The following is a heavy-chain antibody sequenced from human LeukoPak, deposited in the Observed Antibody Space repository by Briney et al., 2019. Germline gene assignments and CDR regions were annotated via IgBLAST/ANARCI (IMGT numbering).Heavy chain of an antibody. CDR3: ARQERGYSYGYNAFDI. V-gene: IGHV4-39*01. J-gene: IGHJ3*02. CDR1: GGSISSSSYY. Sequence: SETLSLTCTVSGGSISSSSYYWGWIRQPPGRGLEWIGSIYYSGSTYYNPSLKSRVTISVDTSKNQFSLKLSSVTAADTAVYYCARQERGYSYGYNAFDIWGQGTMVTVSS. D-gene: IGHD5-18*01. CDR2: IYYSGST.